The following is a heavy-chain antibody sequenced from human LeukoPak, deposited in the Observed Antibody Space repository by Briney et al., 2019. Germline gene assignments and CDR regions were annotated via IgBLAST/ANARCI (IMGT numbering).Heavy chain of an antibody. J-gene: IGHJ3*02. CDR3: ARGAVVIALSFDI. V-gene: IGHV4-59*01. Sequence: SETLSLTCTVSGGSISGYYWSWIRQPPGKGLEWIGYIYYSGSTNYNPSLKSRVTISVDTSKNQFSLKLSSVTAADTAVYYCARGAVVIALSFDIWGQGTMVTVSS. CDR2: IYYSGST. D-gene: IGHD2-21*01. CDR1: GGSISGYY.